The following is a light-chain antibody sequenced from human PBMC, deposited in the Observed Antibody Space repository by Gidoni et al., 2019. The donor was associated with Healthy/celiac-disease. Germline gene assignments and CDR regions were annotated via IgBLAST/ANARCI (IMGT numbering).Light chain of an antibody. CDR2: AAY. CDR3: QQSYSTPVT. V-gene: IGKV1-39*01. Sequence: DIQIPQSPSSLSASVGDRVTITFRASQSISSYLNWYQQKPGKAPKLLNYAAYSLQSGVPSRFSGSGSGKDFILTISSLQHEDLANYYCQQSYSTPVTFGHGTKVDIK. J-gene: IGKJ3*01. CDR1: QSISSY.